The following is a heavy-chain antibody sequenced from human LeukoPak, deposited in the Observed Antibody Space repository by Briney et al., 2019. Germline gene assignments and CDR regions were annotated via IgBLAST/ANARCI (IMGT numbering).Heavy chain of an antibody. Sequence: PGGSLRLSCAASGFTFSSYAMHWVRQAPGKGLEWVAVISYDGSNKYYADSVKGRFTISRDNSKNTLYLQMNSLRAEDTAVYYSARDRGYSGYDFFDYWGQGTLVTVSS. CDR2: ISYDGSNK. CDR3: ARDRGYSGYDFFDY. D-gene: IGHD5-12*01. J-gene: IGHJ4*02. CDR1: GFTFSSYA. V-gene: IGHV3-30*04.